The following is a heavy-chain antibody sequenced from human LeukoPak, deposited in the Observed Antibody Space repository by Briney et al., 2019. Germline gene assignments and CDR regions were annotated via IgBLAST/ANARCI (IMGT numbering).Heavy chain of an antibody. Sequence: SETLSLTCTVSGGSISSSSYYWGWIRQPPGKGLEWIGSIYYSGSTYYNPSLKSRVTISVDTSKNQFSLKLSSVTAADTAVYYCAREDASTIDLTIFGRFGAFDIWGQGTMVTVSS. J-gene: IGHJ3*02. D-gene: IGHD3-3*01. V-gene: IGHV4-39*07. CDR1: GGSISSSSYY. CDR2: IYYSGST. CDR3: AREDASTIDLTIFGRFGAFDI.